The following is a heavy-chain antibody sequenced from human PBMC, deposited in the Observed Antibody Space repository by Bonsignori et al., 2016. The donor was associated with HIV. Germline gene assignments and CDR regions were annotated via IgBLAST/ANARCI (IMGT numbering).Heavy chain of an antibody. CDR2: ISAGATST. V-gene: IGHV3-23*01. Sequence: AQVLESGGGLVQPGGSLRLSCAASGFAFSSYAMTWVRQAPGKGLEWVSAISAGATSTFYIDSVKGRFTISRDNSKNTVSLQMNSLRAEDTAVYYCAKGGLSILDYWGQGDPGHRFF. J-gene: IGHJ4*02. CDR3: AKGGLSILDY. CDR1: GFAFSSYA.